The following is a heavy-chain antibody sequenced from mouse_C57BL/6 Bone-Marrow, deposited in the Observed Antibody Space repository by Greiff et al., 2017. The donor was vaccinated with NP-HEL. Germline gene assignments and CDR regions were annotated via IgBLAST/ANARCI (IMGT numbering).Heavy chain of an antibody. J-gene: IGHJ2*01. Sequence: QVQLKQPGAELVMPGASVKLSCKASGYTFTSYWMHWVKQRPGQGLEWIGEIDPSDSYTNYNQKFKGKATLTVDKSSSTAYMQLSSLTSEDSAVYYCARDYYGNSYGYWGQGTTLTVSS. V-gene: IGHV1-69*01. D-gene: IGHD1-1*01. CDR2: IDPSDSYT. CDR3: ARDYYGNSYGY. CDR1: GYTFTSYW.